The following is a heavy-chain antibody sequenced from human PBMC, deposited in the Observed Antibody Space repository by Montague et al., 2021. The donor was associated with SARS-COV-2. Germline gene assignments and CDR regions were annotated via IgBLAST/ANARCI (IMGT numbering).Heavy chain of an antibody. V-gene: IGHV4-34*01. Sequence: SETLSLTCAVYGGSFSGYYWSWIRQPPRKGLEWIGEINQSGGTNYNPSLKSRVTLSVDTSKKQFSLNLSSLTAADTAVYYCARVAGGYYHDSSAYFDYWGQGSLVTVSS. J-gene: IGHJ4*02. CDR2: INQSGGT. CDR3: ARVAGGYYHDSSAYFDY. CDR1: GGSFSGYY. D-gene: IGHD3-22*01.